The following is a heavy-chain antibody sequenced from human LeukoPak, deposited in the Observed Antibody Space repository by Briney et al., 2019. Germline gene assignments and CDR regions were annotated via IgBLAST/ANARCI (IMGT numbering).Heavy chain of an antibody. J-gene: IGHJ3*02. Sequence: GASVKVSCKASGYTFTGYYMHWMRQAPGQGHEWMGWINPNSGGTNYAQKFQGRVTMTRDTSISTAYMELSRLRSDDTAVYYRAPAYCGGDCYFRSDAFDIWGQGTKVTVSS. V-gene: IGHV1-2*02. CDR3: APAYCGGDCYFRSDAFDI. CDR1: GYTFTGYY. D-gene: IGHD2-21*01. CDR2: INPNSGGT.